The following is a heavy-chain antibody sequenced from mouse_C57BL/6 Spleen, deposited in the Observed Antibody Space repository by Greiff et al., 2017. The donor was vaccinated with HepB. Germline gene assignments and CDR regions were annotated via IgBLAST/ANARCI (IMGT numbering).Heavy chain of an antibody. CDR2: IDPETGGT. J-gene: IGHJ1*03. Sequence: VQLQESGAELVRPGASVTLSCKASGYTFTDYEMHWVKQTPVHGLEWIGAIDPETGGTAYNQKFKGKAILTADKSSSTAYMELRSLTSEDSAVYYCTRSYDGWYFDVWGTGTTVTVSS. D-gene: IGHD2-3*01. CDR3: TRSYDGWYFDV. V-gene: IGHV1-15*01. CDR1: GYTFTDYE.